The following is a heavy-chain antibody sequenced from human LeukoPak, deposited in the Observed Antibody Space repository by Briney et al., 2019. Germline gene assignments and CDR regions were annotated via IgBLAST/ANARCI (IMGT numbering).Heavy chain of an antibody. V-gene: IGHV4-59*08. CDR3: ARHVPHGGYDFWSGYLVSANYYYGMDV. J-gene: IGHJ6*02. Sequence: KGLEWXXYIYYSGXTXYNPSLKSRVTISVDTSKNQFSLKRSSVTAADTAVYYCARHVPHGGYDFWSGYLVSANYYYGMDVWGQGTTVTVSS. D-gene: IGHD3-3*01. CDR2: IYYSGXT.